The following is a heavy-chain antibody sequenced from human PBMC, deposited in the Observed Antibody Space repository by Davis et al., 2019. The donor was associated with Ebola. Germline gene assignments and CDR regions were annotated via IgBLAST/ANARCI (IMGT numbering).Heavy chain of an antibody. CDR1: GGSFDDYY. Sequence: PSETLSLTCAVFGGSFDDYYWSWIRQAPGKGLEWIGEINQSGSTNYNPTLQSRVTMSLDTSKNQFSLKLSSVTAADTAIYYCARAIVVLPAAIFRRSAYNYMDVWGKGTTVTVSS. D-gene: IGHD2-2*01. J-gene: IGHJ6*03. CDR2: INQSGST. CDR3: ARAIVVLPAAIFRRSAYNYMDV. V-gene: IGHV4-34*01.